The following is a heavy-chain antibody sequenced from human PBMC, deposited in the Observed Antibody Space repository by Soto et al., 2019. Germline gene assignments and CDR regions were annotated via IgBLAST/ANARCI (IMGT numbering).Heavy chain of an antibody. V-gene: IGHV1-2*04. J-gene: IGHJ6*02. D-gene: IGHD2-8*01. CDR3: ARGDSTDCSNGVCSFFYNHDMDV. Sequence: ASVKVFCKASGYSFTDYHIHWVRQAPGQGLEWLGRINPKSGGTSTAQKFQGWVTMTTDTSISTASMELTRLTSDDTAIYYCARGDSTDCSNGVCSFFYNHDMDVWGQGTTVTVSS. CDR2: INPKSGGT. CDR1: GYSFTDYH.